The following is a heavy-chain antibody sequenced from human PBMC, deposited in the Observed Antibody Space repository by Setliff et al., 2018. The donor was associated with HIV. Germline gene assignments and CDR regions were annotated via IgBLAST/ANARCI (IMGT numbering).Heavy chain of an antibody. Sequence: ASVKVSCKASGYTFSGYYMHWVRQATGQGLEWMGWMNPNSGNTGYAQKFQGRVTMTRNTAISTAYMELRRLKSEDTAVYYCARGLRYFDWLTHLGAFGVWGQGTMVTVSS. CDR1: GYTFSGYY. CDR2: MNPNSGNT. V-gene: IGHV1-8*02. J-gene: IGHJ3*01. CDR3: ARGLRYFDWLTHLGAFGV. D-gene: IGHD3-9*01.